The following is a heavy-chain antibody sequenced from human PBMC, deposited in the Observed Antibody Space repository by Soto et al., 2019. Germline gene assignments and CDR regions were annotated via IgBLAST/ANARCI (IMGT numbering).Heavy chain of an antibody. CDR2: ISSSGSTI. D-gene: IGHD3-16*01. CDR3: AMIPVNIWGSPIDY. V-gene: IGHV3-11*01. Sequence: PGGSLRLSCAASGFTFSDYYMSWIRQAPGKGLEWVSYISSSGSTIYYADSVKGRFTISRDNAKNSLYLQMNSLRAEDTAVYYCAMIPVNIWGSPIDYWGQGTLVTVSS. J-gene: IGHJ4*02. CDR1: GFTFSDYY.